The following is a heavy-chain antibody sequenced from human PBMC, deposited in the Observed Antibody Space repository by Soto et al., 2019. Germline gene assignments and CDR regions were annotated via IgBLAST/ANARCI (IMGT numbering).Heavy chain of an antibody. CDR3: ARVIAATDTISVWFDP. V-gene: IGHV4-34*01. D-gene: IGHD6-13*01. CDR2: INRNGRA. Sequence: SETRSLTCAVYGESFSGQYWSWIRQPPGEGLEWIGEINRNGRANCNPSLKSRVALSVGTSKNQFSLKMTSMTAADTAVYYCARVIAATDTISVWFDPWGQGTLVTVSS. CDR1: GESFSGQY. J-gene: IGHJ5*02.